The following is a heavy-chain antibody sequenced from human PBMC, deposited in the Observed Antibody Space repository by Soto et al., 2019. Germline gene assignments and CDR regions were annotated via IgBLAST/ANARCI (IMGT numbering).Heavy chain of an antibody. D-gene: IGHD1-26*01. CDR1: GDSVGNGPYY. J-gene: IGHJ6*02. CDR3: ARVGTSCHSGGCYYYYGLGV. Sequence: QVRLQESGPGLAKPSETLSLSCLVSGDSVGNGPYYWSWIRQPPGKGLEWIGYIYYSGSTNFNPSLESRVNISIDTSKNQFSLTLRSVTAADAAVYFCARVGTSCHSGGCYYYYGLGVWGQGTTVAISS. CDR2: IYYSGST. V-gene: IGHV4-61*01.